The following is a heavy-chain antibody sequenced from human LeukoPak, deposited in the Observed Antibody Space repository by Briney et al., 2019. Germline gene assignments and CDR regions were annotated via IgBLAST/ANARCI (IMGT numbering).Heavy chain of an antibody. D-gene: IGHD5-24*01. CDR1: GYTFTTYA. CDR2: INVGNGNT. J-gene: IGHJ3*02. Sequence: ASVKVSCKASGYTFTTYAMHWVRQAPGQRLEWMGWINVGNGNTKYSQEFQGRVTITRDTSASTAYMELSSLRSEDMAVYYCARDAALGDGYNNLNFAFDTWGQGTMVTVSS. CDR3: ARDAALGDGYNNLNFAFDT. V-gene: IGHV1-3*03.